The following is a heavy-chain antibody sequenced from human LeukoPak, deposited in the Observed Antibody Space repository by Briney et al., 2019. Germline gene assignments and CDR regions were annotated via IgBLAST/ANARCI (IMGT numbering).Heavy chain of an antibody. Sequence: SETLSLTCTVSGYSISSGCYWGWIREPPGKGLEWIGSIYHSGSTYYNPYLKGRVTISVDTSKNQFSLTLSPVTAADTAGYYCARVGDGSGSYYKFDYWGQRTLVTVSS. J-gene: IGHJ4*02. CDR3: ARVGDGSGSYYKFDY. D-gene: IGHD3-10*01. V-gene: IGHV4-38-2*02. CDR2: IYHSGST. CDR1: GYSISSGCY.